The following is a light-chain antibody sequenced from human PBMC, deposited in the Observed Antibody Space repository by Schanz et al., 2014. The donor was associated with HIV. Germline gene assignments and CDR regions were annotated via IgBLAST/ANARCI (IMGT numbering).Light chain of an antibody. CDR1: QGISSY. CDR2: AAS. J-gene: IGKJ4*01. CDR3: QQYNNWPLT. Sequence: IQLTQSPSSLSASVGDRVTITCRASQGISSYLAWYQQKPGKAPKVLIYAASTLQSGVPSRFSGSGSGTYFTLTISSLQPEDFAVYYCQQYNNWPLTFGGGTKVEIK. V-gene: IGKV1-9*01.